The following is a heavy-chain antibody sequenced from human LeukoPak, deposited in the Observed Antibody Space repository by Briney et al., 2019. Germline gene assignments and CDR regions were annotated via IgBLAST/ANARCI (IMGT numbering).Heavy chain of an antibody. Sequence: PGGSLRLSCAASGFTFSRYAMSWVRHAAGKGLEWVSAISGSGGSTYYAESVKGRFTIPRDNSKTPLYLQMSSLRAEDTAVYYCAKHWGTTVPYFDYWGQGALVTVSS. CDR3: AKHWGTTVPYFDY. CDR2: ISGSGGST. CDR1: GFTFSRYA. D-gene: IGHD4-11*01. V-gene: IGHV3-23*01. J-gene: IGHJ4*02.